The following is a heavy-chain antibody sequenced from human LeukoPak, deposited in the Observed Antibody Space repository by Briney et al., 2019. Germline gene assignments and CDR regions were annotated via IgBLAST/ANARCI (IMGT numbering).Heavy chain of an antibody. CDR1: GYSISSGYY. J-gene: IGHJ4*02. V-gene: IGHV4-38-2*02. CDR3: AKDFWKRRGSSSTIFDY. Sequence: SETLSLTCTVSGYSISSGYYWGWIRQPPGKGLEWSGSFFHSGNTYYNPSLKSRVTISVDTSKNQFSLKVTSVTAADTAVYYCAKDFWKRRGSSSTIFDYWGQGTLVTVSS. CDR2: FFHSGNT. D-gene: IGHD6-6*01.